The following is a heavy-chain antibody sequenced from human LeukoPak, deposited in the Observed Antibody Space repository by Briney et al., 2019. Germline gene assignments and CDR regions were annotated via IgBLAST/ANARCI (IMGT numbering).Heavy chain of an antibody. CDR2: INHSGTT. CDR1: GGSFSVFY. D-gene: IGHD1-20*01. Sequence: KSSETLSLTCAVYGGSFSVFYWSWLRQPPGQGLEWIGEINHSGTTYYNPSLKSRITMSVDTSENQFSLRLNSVTAADTAMYYCARGGIIGTTNNWFDPWGPATLVTVSS. CDR3: ARGGIIGTTNNWFDP. V-gene: IGHV4-34*01. J-gene: IGHJ5*02.